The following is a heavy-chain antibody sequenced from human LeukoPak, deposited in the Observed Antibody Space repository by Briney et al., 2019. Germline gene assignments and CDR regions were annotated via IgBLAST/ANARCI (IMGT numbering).Heavy chain of an antibody. D-gene: IGHD6-6*01. CDR2: IYHSGST. CDR3: ARATYGSSWNMDV. CDR1: GGSISSGGYY. J-gene: IGHJ6*03. V-gene: IGHV4-30-2*01. Sequence: SQTLSLTCTVSGGSISSGGYYWSWIRQPPGKGLEWIGYIYHSGSTYYNPSLKSRVTISVDRSKNQFSLKLSSVTAADTAVYYCARATYGSSWNMDVWGKGTTVTVSS.